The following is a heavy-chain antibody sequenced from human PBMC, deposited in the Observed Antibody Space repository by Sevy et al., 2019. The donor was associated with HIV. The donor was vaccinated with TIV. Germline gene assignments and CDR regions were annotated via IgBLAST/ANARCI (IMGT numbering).Heavy chain of an antibody. CDR2: IWYDGSNK. CDR3: ATGYGGDSANYYYYMDV. D-gene: IGHD4-17*01. V-gene: IGHV3-33*01. J-gene: IGHJ6*03. Sequence: GGSLRLSCAASGFTFNTYGMHWVRQAPGKGLEWVAVIWYDGSNKYYADSVKGRFTISRDNSKSTQYLQMNSLRAEDTAVYYCATGYGGDSANYYYYMDVWGKGTTVTVSS. CDR1: GFTFNTYG.